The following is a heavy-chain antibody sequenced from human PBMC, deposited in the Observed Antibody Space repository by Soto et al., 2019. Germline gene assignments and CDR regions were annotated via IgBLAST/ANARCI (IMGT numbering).Heavy chain of an antibody. CDR2: ISYDGSNK. V-gene: IGHV3-30-3*01. Sequence: QVQLVESGGGVVQPGRSLRLSCAASGFTFSSYAMHWVRQAPGKGLEWVAVISYDGSNKYYADSVKGRFTISRDNSKNTLYLQMNSLRAEDTAVSYCARESGSYVFYFDYWGQGTLVTVSS. D-gene: IGHD1-26*01. J-gene: IGHJ4*02. CDR3: ARESGSYVFYFDY. CDR1: GFTFSSYA.